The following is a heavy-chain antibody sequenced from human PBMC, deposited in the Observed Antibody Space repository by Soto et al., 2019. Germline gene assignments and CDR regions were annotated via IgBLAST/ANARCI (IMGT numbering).Heavy chain of an antibody. J-gene: IGHJ4*02. Sequence: SETLSLTCTVSGGSISSSSYYWGWIRQPPGKGLEWIGSIYYSGSTYYNPSLKSRVTISVDTSKNQFSLKLSSVTAADTAVYYCARHLWTYYDFWSGLIQLWGQGTLVTVS. D-gene: IGHD3-3*01. CDR3: ARHLWTYYDFWSGLIQL. CDR2: IYYSGST. V-gene: IGHV4-39*01. CDR1: GGSISSSSYY.